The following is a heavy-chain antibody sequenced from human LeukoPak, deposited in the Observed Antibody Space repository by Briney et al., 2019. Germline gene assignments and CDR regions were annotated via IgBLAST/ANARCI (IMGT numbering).Heavy chain of an antibody. CDR3: AKDLSYGFDY. CDR1: GFTFSSYA. Sequence: AGGSLRLSCAASGFTFSSYAMSWVRQAPGKGLEWVSAMSATNGNTYYAASVKGRFTISRDNSKNTLYLQMNSLRVDDTAVYHCAKDLSYGFDYWGRGTLVTVSS. J-gene: IGHJ4*02. CDR2: MSATNGNT. V-gene: IGHV3-23*01. D-gene: IGHD5-18*01.